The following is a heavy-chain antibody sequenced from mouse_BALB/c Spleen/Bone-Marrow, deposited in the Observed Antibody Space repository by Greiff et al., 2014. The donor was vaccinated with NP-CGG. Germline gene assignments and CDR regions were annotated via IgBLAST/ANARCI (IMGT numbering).Heavy chain of an antibody. CDR2: IWAGGST. CDR1: GFSLTSYG. D-gene: IGHD1-1*01. V-gene: IGHV2-9*02. Sequence: QVQLQQSGPGLVAPSQSLSITCTVSGFSLTSYGVHWVRQPPGKGLEWLGVIWAGGSTNYNSALMSRLSISKDNSKSQVFLKMNSLQTDDTAMYYCARDPYYGSSEDAMDYWGLGTSVTVSS. CDR3: ARDPYYGSSEDAMDY. J-gene: IGHJ4*01.